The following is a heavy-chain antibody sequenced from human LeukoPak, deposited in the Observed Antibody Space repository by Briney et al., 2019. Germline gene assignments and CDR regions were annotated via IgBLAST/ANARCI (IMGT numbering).Heavy chain of an antibody. CDR2: ISGSGGST. CDR1: GFTFNKDA. J-gene: IGHJ5*02. CDR3: AKDTDYSNYRWFDP. D-gene: IGHD4-11*01. V-gene: IGHV3-23*01. Sequence: GGSLRLSCAASGFTFNKDAMKWVRQAPGKGREGVSAISGSGGSTYYADSVKGRFTISRDNSKNTLYLQMNSLRAEDMAVYYCAKDTDYSNYRWFDPWGQGTLVTVSS.